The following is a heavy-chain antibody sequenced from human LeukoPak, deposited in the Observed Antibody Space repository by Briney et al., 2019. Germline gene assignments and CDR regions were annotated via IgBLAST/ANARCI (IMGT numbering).Heavy chain of an antibody. CDR2: IYSGGST. CDR1: GFTFSSYS. V-gene: IGHV3-53*05. CDR3: AKGRRRGYAYGTIDS. D-gene: IGHD5-18*01. J-gene: IGHJ4*02. Sequence: GGSLRLSCAASGFTFSSYSMNWVRQAPGKGLEWVSVIYSGGSTYYADSVKGRFTISRDNSKNFLYLQMNSLTSEDTALYYCAKGRRRGYAYGTIDSWGQGTLVTVSS.